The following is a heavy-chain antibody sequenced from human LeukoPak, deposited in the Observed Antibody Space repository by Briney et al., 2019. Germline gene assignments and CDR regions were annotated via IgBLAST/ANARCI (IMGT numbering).Heavy chain of an antibody. D-gene: IGHD3/OR15-3a*01. V-gene: IGHV4-59*01. CDR1: SGSISSYY. Sequence: SETLSLTCTVSSGSISSYYWSWIRQPPGAGLEWIGYIYYSGSTNYNPSLKSRVTISVDTSKNQFSLKLNSVTTADTAVYYCARSHSVWTSFDYWGQGTLVTVSS. CDR3: ARSHSVWTSFDY. J-gene: IGHJ4*02. CDR2: IYYSGST.